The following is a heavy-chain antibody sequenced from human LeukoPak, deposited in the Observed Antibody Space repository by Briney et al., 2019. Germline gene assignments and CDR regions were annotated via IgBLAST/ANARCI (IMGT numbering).Heavy chain of an antibody. Sequence: PSETLSLTCTVTGDSISGSSYYWCWIRQSPGKGLEWVGSIHYSGTTYYNPTLKSRIITSVDTSMNQFSLKLSSVTAADTAVYYWARVAYSGYDLRGTFDYWGQGTLVTVSS. J-gene: IGHJ4*02. CDR3: ARVAYSGYDLRGTFDY. D-gene: IGHD5-12*01. V-gene: IGHV4-39*01. CDR2: IHYSGTT. CDR1: GDSISGSSYY.